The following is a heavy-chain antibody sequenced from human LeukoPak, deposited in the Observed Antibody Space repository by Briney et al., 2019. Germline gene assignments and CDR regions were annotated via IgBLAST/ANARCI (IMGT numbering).Heavy chain of an antibody. Sequence: GRSLRLSCAASGFTFSSYGMHWVRRAPGKGLEWVAVISHDGTNKYYADSVKGRFTISRDNSKSTLYLQVNSLRAEDTAVYYCAKEIYFDSGSYPDYWGQGSLVTVSS. V-gene: IGHV3-30*18. CDR1: GFTFSSYG. D-gene: IGHD3-10*01. CDR3: AKEIYFDSGSYPDY. CDR2: ISHDGTNK. J-gene: IGHJ4*02.